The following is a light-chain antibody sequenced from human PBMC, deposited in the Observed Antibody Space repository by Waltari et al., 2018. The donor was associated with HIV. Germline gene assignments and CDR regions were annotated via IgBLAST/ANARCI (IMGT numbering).Light chain of an antibody. CDR2: LNSDGSH. V-gene: IGLV4-69*01. Sequence: QLVLTQSPSASTSLGASVKLTCTLSSGHSSYAIAWHQQQPEKGPRYLMKLNSDGSHSKVDGIPDRFSVSSSGAERYLTISSLQAEDEADYYCQIWGTGIVVFGVGTKLTVL. J-gene: IGLJ2*01. CDR1: SGHSSYA. CDR3: QIWGTGIVV.